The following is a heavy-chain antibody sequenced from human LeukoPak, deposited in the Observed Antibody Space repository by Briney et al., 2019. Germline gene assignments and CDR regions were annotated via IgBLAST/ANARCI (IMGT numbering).Heavy chain of an antibody. Sequence: PSGTLSLTCAVSGGSISSSNWWSWVRQPPGKGLEWIGEIYHSGSTNYNPSLKSRVTISVDTSKNQFSLKLSSVTAADTAVYYCVRHQYYYGAGSYYVFDSWGQGTLVTVSS. CDR3: VRHQYYYGAGSYYVFDS. CDR1: GGSISSSNW. J-gene: IGHJ5*01. CDR2: IYHSGST. D-gene: IGHD3-10*01. V-gene: IGHV4-4*02.